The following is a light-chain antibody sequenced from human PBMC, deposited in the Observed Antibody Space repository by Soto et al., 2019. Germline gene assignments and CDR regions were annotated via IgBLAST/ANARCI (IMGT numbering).Light chain of an antibody. Sequence: QSALTQPASVSGSPGQSITISCTGISSDIGRYNRVSWYQRHPAKAPKLLIYEDNRRPSQVSNRFSGSKSGNTASLTISGLQDEDEADYYCWSYGGRSTYVVFGGGTQQTVL. CDR1: SSDIGRYNR. V-gene: IGLV2-23*01. CDR2: EDN. CDR3: WSYGGRSTYVV. J-gene: IGLJ2*01.